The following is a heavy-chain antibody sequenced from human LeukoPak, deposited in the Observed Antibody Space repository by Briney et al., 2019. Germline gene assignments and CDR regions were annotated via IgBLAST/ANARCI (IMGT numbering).Heavy chain of an antibody. D-gene: IGHD3-22*01. J-gene: IGHJ2*01. Sequence: SETLSLTCTVSGGSISSSSYYWGWIRQPPGKGLEWIGSIYYSGSTYYNPSLKSRVTISVDTSKNQFSLKLSSVTAADTAVYYCGVEYYYDSSGYPQTWYFDVWGRGTLVTVSS. CDR3: GVEYYYDSSGYPQTWYFDV. CDR1: GGSISSSSYY. CDR2: IYYSGST. V-gene: IGHV4-39*07.